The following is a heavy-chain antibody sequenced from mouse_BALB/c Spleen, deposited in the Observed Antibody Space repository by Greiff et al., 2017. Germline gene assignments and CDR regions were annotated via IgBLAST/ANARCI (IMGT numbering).Heavy chain of an antibody. J-gene: IGHJ3*01. V-gene: IGHV1S29*02. Sequence: EVQLQQSGPELVKPGASVKISCKASGYTFTDYNMHWVKQSHGKSLEWIGYIYPYNGGTGYNQKFKSKATLTVDNSSSTAYMELRSLTSEDSAVYYCARQGGYDWFAYWGQGTLVTVSA. CDR2: IYPYNGGT. CDR3: ARQGGYDWFAY. D-gene: IGHD2-2*01. CDR1: GYTFTDYN.